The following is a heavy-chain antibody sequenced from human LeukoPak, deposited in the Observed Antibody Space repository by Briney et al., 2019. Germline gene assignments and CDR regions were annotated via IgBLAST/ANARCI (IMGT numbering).Heavy chain of an antibody. CDR3: AKDITGLNYGSMGSYGMDV. J-gene: IGHJ6*02. CDR2: ISWNSGSI. Sequence: GGSLRLSCAASGFTFDDYAMHWVRQAPGKGLEWVSGISWNSGSIGYADSVKGRFTISRDNAKNSLYLQMNSLRAEDTALYYCAKDITGLNYGSMGSYGMDVWGQGTTVTVSS. D-gene: IGHD3-10*01. CDR1: GFTFDDYA. V-gene: IGHV3-9*01.